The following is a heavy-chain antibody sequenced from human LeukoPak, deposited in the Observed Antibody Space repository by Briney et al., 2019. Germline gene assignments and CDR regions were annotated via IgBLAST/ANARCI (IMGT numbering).Heavy chain of an antibody. CDR2: IYSGGST. J-gene: IGHJ1*01. Sequence: PGGSLRLSCAASGFTFSNAWMSWVRQAPGKGLEWVSVIYSGGSTYYADSVKGRFTISRDNSKNTLYLQMNSLRAEDTAVYYCARDVSGYCSGGSCYSEGYFQHWGQGTLVTVSS. D-gene: IGHD2-15*01. V-gene: IGHV3-53*01. CDR1: GFTFSNAW. CDR3: ARDVSGYCSGGSCYSEGYFQH.